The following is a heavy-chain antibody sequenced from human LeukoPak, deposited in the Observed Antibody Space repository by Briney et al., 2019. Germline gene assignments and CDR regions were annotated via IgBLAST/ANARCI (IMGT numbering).Heavy chain of an antibody. V-gene: IGHV3-30-3*01. Sequence: GGSLTLTCAASGFTFRSYALHWVRQAQAQGMEWVAVTSYDDGDKYYANSVRGRFTISKDNSRKTLFLLISCLNLDDTAVYYCARYSSRAAVGGSFGLDVWGLGTTVTVSS. J-gene: IGHJ6*02. CDR3: ARYSSRAAVGGSFGLDV. D-gene: IGHD6-13*01. CDR2: TSYDDGDK. CDR1: GFTFRSYA.